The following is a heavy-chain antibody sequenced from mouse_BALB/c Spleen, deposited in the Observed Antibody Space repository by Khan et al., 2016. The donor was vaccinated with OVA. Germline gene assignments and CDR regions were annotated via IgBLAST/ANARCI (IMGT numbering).Heavy chain of an antibody. Sequence: QVQLQQSGPGLVAPSQSLSITCTVSGFSLVSYGVSRVRQPPGKGLVGLGVIWIDGTTNYHSALKSRLSISKDSTESQVFLKLNSLQTDDTATYXCAIIYFGLAWFTYWGQGTLVTVSA. CDR2: IWIDGTT. CDR1: GFSLVSYG. D-gene: IGHD1-2*01. J-gene: IGHJ3*01. V-gene: IGHV2-3*01. CDR3: AIIYFGLAWFTY.